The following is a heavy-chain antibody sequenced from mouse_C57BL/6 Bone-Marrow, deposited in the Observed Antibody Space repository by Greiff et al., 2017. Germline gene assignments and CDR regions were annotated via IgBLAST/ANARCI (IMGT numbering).Heavy chain of an antibody. CDR3: TGWLRRRGFDY. V-gene: IGHV14-4*01. D-gene: IGHD2-2*01. CDR1: GFNIKDDY. Sequence: FQLQQSGAELVRPWASVTLSCTASGFNIKDDYMHWVKQRPEQGLEWIGWLDPENGDTEYASKFPGKATITADTSSNTSYLQLSSLTSEDTAVYYCTGWLRRRGFDYWGQGTTLTVSS. CDR2: LDPENGDT. J-gene: IGHJ2*01.